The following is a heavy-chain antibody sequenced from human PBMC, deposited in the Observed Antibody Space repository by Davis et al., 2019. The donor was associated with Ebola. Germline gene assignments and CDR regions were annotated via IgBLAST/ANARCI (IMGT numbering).Heavy chain of an antibody. J-gene: IGHJ5*02. D-gene: IGHD3-3*01. V-gene: IGHV3-21*01. CDR3: ARKRFLEWLNGNWFDP. Sequence: GESPKTSCAASGFTFSSYSMNWVRQAPGQGLEWVSPISSSSSYIYYADSVKDRFTISRDNAKNSLYLQMNSLRAEDTAVYYCARKRFLEWLNGNWFDPWGQGTLVTVSS. CDR1: GFTFSSYS. CDR2: ISSSSSYI.